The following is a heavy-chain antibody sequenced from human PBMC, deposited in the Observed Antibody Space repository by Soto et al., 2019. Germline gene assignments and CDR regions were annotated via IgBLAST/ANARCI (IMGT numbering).Heavy chain of an antibody. CDR3: ARDYYDSSGYYYVGIDWYFDL. J-gene: IGHJ2*01. V-gene: IGHV1-18*01. CDR2: ISAYNGNT. CDR1: GYTFTSYG. D-gene: IGHD3-22*01. Sequence: ASVKVSCKASGYTFTSYGISWVRQAPGQGLEWMGWISAYNGNTNYAQKLQGRVTMTTDTSTSTAYMELRSLRSDDTAVYYCARDYYDSSGYYYVGIDWYFDLWGSGNLVTVSS.